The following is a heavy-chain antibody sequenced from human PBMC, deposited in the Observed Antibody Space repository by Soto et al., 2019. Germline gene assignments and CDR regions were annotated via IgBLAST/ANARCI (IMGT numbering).Heavy chain of an antibody. J-gene: IGHJ4*02. CDR3: ARGRQLYDYVWGSYRDHFDY. CDR1: GYTFTGYY. D-gene: IGHD3-16*02. Sequence: GASVKVSCKASGYTFTGYYMHWVRQAPGQGLEWMGWINPNSGGTNYAQKFQGRVTMTRDTSISTAYMELSRLRSDDTAVYYCARGRQLYDYVWGSYRDHFDYWGQGTLVTVSS. CDR2: INPNSGGT. V-gene: IGHV1-2*02.